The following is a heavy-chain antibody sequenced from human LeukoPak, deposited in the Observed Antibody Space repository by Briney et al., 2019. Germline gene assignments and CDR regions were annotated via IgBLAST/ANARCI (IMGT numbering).Heavy chain of an antibody. V-gene: IGHV5-51*01. CDR2: IYPGDSNT. CDR3: ARPSYYYGSGTPKYYYYYYTMDV. CDR1: GYGFTNYW. D-gene: IGHD3-10*01. Sequence: GESLKISCKGLGYGFTNYWIAWVRQMPGKGLECMGIIYPGDSNTRYSPSFQGQVTISADESISTAYLQWSSLKASDTAMYYCARPSYYYGSGTPKYYYYYYTMDVWGQGTTVTVSS. J-gene: IGHJ6*02.